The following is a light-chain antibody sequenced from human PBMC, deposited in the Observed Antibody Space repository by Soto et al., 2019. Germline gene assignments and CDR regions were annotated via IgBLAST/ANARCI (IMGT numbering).Light chain of an antibody. Sequence: DIQMTQSPSSLSASVGDRVTITCRASQGISTYLNWYQQKPGKAPKLLIYAASSLQSGVPSRFSGSGSETDFTLTISSLQPEDFATYYCQQYNSYSWTFGQGTKVDIK. CDR3: QQYNSYSWT. CDR2: AAS. J-gene: IGKJ1*01. CDR1: QGISTY. V-gene: IGKV1-39*01.